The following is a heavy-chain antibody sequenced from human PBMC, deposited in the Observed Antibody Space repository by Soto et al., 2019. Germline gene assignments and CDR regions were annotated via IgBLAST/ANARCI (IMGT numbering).Heavy chain of an antibody. CDR1: GFTFTRYS. Sequence: GGSLRLSXAASGFTFTRYSVNWVRQAPGKGLEWVSSISSTTNYIYYADSMKGRFTVSRDNAKNSVYLEMNSLSAEDTAVYYCARESEDLTSNFDYWGQGTLVTVS. CDR3: ARESEDLTSNFDY. J-gene: IGHJ4*02. V-gene: IGHV3-21*01. CDR2: ISSTTNYI.